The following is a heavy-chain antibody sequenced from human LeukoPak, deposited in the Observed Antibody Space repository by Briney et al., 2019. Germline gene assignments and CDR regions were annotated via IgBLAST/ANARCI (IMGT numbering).Heavy chain of an antibody. V-gene: IGHV4-4*07. J-gene: IGHJ4*02. CDR3: ARVSDFWSGYYTFDY. Sequence: TSETLSLTCTVSGSSISSYYWSWIRQPAGKGLEWIGRIYTSGSTNYNPSLKSRVTMSVDTSKNQFSLKLSSVTAADTAVYYCARVSDFWSGYYTFDYWGQGTLVTVSS. CDR2: IYTSGST. D-gene: IGHD3-3*01. CDR1: GSSISSYY.